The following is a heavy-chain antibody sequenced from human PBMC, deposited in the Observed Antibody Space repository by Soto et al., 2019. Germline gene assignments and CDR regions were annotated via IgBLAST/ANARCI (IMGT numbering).Heavy chain of an antibody. CDR2: IWYDGSNK. CDR3: ARSDCTGAYCYSWPFNYGVDV. V-gene: IGHV3-33*08. CDR1: GFTFNTYG. J-gene: IGHJ6*02. D-gene: IGHD2-21*02. Sequence: QVQLVESGGGVVQPGGSLRLSCTTSGFTFNTYGMHWVRQAPGKGLEWVAIIWYDGSNKYYADSVKGRFTISRDNSKNTLDLQMNSLRAEDTALYYCARSDCTGAYCYSWPFNYGVDVWGQGTTVTGS.